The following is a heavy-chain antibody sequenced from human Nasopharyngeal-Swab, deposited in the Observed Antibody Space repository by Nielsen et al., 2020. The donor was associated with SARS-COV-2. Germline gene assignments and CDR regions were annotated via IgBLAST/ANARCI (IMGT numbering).Heavy chain of an antibody. D-gene: IGHD3-3*01. CDR2: IKQDGSEL. J-gene: IGHJ4*02. V-gene: IGHV3-7*03. CDR3: AKDHRGRNTLFGVLSDY. CDR1: GFSFSSYS. Sequence: GESLKISCATSGFSFSSYSMTWVRQAPGKGLEWVANIKQDGSELYYVDSVKGRFTISRDNAKNSLFLQMNNLRAEDTALYYCAKDHRGRNTLFGVLSDYWGQGTLVTVSS.